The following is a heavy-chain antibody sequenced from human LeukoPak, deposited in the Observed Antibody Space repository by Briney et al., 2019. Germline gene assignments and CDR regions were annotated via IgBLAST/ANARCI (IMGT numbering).Heavy chain of an antibody. CDR3: ARVRVGVTRDYFDY. Sequence: GGSLRLSCAASGFTFSSYGMHWVRQAPGKGLEWVAVIWYDGSNKYYADSVKGRFTISRDNAKNSLYLQTNSLRDEDTAVYYCARVRVGVTRDYFDYWGQGTLVTVSS. J-gene: IGHJ4*02. CDR1: GFTFSSYG. V-gene: IGHV3-33*01. D-gene: IGHD1-26*01. CDR2: IWYDGSNK.